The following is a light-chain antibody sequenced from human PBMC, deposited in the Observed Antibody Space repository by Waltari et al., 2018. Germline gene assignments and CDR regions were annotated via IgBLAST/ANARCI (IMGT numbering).Light chain of an antibody. Sequence: SYDLTQPSSVSVSPGQTARSTCSGDLLAKKYGRWFQQKPGQAPVQVIYKDNERPSGIPELFSGSSSGTTVTLTISGAHVDDEADYYCYSAADNAVGVFGGGTKLTV. J-gene: IGLJ3*02. CDR1: LLAKKY. V-gene: IGLV3-27*01. CDR2: KDN. CDR3: YSAADNAVGV.